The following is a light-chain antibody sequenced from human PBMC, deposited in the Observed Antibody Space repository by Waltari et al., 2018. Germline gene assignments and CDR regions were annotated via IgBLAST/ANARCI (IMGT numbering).Light chain of an antibody. V-gene: IGLV2-11*01. CDR2: DVS. Sequence: QPALTQPRSVAGPPGPPVTISCTRTSSDVGGYHYVSWYQQHPGKAPKLILYDVSKRPSGVPDRFSGSKSGNTASLTISGLQADIEADYYCCSYAGSYTWVFGGGTKLTVL. CDR3: CSYAGSYTWV. CDR1: SSDVGGYHY. J-gene: IGLJ3*02.